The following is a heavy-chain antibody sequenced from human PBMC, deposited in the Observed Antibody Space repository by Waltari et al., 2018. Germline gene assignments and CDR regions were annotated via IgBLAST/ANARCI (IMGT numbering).Heavy chain of an antibody. J-gene: IGHJ1*01. CDR1: GYTLTELS. CDR3: ATSLVDYYGSGSYLH. CDR2: VEPEDGEK. D-gene: IGHD3-10*01. V-gene: IGHV1-24*01. Sequence: QVQLVQSGAEVKKPGASVKVSCKVSGYTLTELSMHWVRQAPGKGLEWMGGVEPEDGEKRYAQKFKGRVTMTEDTSKDTAYMELRSVRSEDTAVYYCATSLVDYYGSGSYLHWGQGTLVTVFS.